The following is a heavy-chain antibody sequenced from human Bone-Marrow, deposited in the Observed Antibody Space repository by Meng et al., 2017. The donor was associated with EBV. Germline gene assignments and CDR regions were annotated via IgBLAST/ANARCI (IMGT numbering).Heavy chain of an antibody. CDR3: ATQRRDTDWFDP. D-gene: IGHD6-25*01. Sequence: QLQLQEAGSGLVKPSQTLSLTCVVSGGSIASGGYSWSWIRQPPGKGLEWIGYIYHSGSTSYNPSLKSRVTISVDTSKNQFSLKLSSVTAADTAVYYCATQRRDTDWFDPWGQGTLVTVSS. CDR2: IYHSGST. J-gene: IGHJ5*02. V-gene: IGHV4-30-2*01. CDR1: GGSIASGGYS.